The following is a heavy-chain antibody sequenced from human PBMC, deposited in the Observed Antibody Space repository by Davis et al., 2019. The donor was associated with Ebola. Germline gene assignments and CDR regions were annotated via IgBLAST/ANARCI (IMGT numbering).Heavy chain of an antibody. V-gene: IGHV3-73*01. CDR2: IRSKANSYAT. Sequence: GESLKTSCAVSGFTFSNVWMNWVRQASGKGLVWVGRIRSKANSYATAYAASVKGRFTISRDDSKNTAYLQMNSLKTEDTAVYYCTIGGSSGRADYWGQGTLVTVSS. CDR3: TIGGSSGRADY. D-gene: IGHD6-19*01. J-gene: IGHJ4*02. CDR1: GFTFSNVW.